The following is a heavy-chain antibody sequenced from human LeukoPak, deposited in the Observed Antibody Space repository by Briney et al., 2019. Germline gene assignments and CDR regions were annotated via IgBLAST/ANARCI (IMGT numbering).Heavy chain of an antibody. CDR3: ARGLAGMTEYYYYYMDV. CDR1: GYSISSGYY. Sequence: PSETLSLTCAVSGYSISSGYYWGWIRQPPGKGLEWIGSIYHSGSTYYNPPLKSRVTISVDMSKNQFSLTVSSVTAADTAVYFCARGLAGMTEYYYYYMDVWGKGTTVTVS. CDR2: IYHSGST. V-gene: IGHV4-38-2*01. J-gene: IGHJ6*03. D-gene: IGHD1-1*01.